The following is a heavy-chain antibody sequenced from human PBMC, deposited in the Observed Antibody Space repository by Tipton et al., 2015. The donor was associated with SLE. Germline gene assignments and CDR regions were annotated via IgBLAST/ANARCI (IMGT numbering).Heavy chain of an antibody. CDR2: IYYSGHT. Sequence: TLSLTCTVSGSSIRNGGYYWSWLRQLPGKGLGWIGVIYYSGHTYYNPFLGSRVSISVDTSKDQFSLNLYSVTVADTAVYFCARGSPTMVRGIARYYFNYWGQGTLVTVSS. CDR1: GSSIRNGGYY. D-gene: IGHD3-10*01. V-gene: IGHV4-31*03. CDR3: ARGSPTMVRGIARYYFNY. J-gene: IGHJ4*02.